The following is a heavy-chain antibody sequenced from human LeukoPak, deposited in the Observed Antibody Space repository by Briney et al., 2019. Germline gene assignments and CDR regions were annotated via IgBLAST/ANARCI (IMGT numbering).Heavy chain of an antibody. J-gene: IGHJ4*02. V-gene: IGHV4-59*02. CDR1: GVAVNSFY. CDR2: IYHSGGP. Sequence: SGTLSLTCTVSGVAVNSFYWSWIRQPPGKRLECLGNIYHSGGPNYNPSLKSRVTMSVETSKNQFSLNLRSVTAADTAVYYCARVIPIFGVGFDYWGQGILVTVSS. D-gene: IGHD3-3*01. CDR3: ARVIPIFGVGFDY.